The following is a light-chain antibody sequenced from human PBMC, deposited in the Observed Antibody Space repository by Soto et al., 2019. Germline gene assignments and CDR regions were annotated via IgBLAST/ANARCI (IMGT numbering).Light chain of an antibody. J-gene: IGLJ1*01. CDR1: SSDVGNYNY. CDR3: SSYAGSNIYV. CDR2: EVS. Sequence: QSALTQPPSASGSPGQSVTISCTGTSSDVGNYNYVSWYQQHPGKAPKLMISEVSKRPSGVPDRFSGSKSGNTASLTVSGLQAEDEADYYCSSYAGSNIYVFGTGTKVTVL. V-gene: IGLV2-8*01.